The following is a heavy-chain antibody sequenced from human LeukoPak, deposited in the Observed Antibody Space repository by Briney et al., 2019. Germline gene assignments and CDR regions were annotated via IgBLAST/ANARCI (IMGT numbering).Heavy chain of an antibody. J-gene: IGHJ4*02. CDR3: ARTPSGYSYGYYPPFDY. D-gene: IGHD5-18*01. CDR2: ISSTGGTT. Sequence: GGSLRLSCAASGITFSSYGMSWVRQAPGKGLEWVSSISSTGGTTYYADSVKGRFTISRDNSKNTLYLQMNSLRAEDTAVYSCARTPSGYSYGYYPPFDYWGQGTLVTVSS. V-gene: IGHV3-23*01. CDR1: GITFSSYG.